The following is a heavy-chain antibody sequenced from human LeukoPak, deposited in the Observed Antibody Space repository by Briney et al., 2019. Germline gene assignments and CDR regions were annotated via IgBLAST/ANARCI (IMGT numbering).Heavy chain of an antibody. CDR3: ARNRDSSGYYLGPFDY. Sequence: GGSLRLSCAASGFTFSRYSMNWVRQAPGKGLEGVSSISSSSSYIYYADSVKGRFTISRDNAKNSLYLQMNSLRAEDTAVYYCARNRDSSGYYLGPFDYWGQGTLVTVSS. J-gene: IGHJ4*02. CDR2: ISSSSSYI. CDR1: GFTFSRYS. V-gene: IGHV3-21*01. D-gene: IGHD3-22*01.